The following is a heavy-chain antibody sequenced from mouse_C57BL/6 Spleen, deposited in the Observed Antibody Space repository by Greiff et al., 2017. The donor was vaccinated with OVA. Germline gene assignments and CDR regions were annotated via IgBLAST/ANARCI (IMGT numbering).Heavy chain of an antibody. CDR3: ARDYYGSSPGFAY. CDR2: ISDGGSYT. V-gene: IGHV5-4*01. CDR1: GFTFSSYA. D-gene: IGHD1-1*01. J-gene: IGHJ3*01. Sequence: EVKLVESGGGLVKPGGSLKLSCAASGFTFSSYAMSWVRQTPEKRLEWVATISDGGSYTYYPDNVKGRFTISRDNAKNNLYLQMSHLKSEDTAMYYWARDYYGSSPGFAYWGQGTLVTVSA.